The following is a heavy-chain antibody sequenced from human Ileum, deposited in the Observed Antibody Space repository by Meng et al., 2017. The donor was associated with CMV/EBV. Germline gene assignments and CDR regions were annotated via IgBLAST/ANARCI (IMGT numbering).Heavy chain of an antibody. CDR3: ASGFCGSTTCYREFDN. CDR2: ISTRSSSI. CDR1: GLIFTNYN. Sequence: GGPLRPSCAASGLIFTNYNMHWVGQAPGKGLEWVSSISTRSSSIYYADPLKGRFTMSRDNTKSSRYLQMATLRAEDTAVYYCASGFCGSTTCYREFDNWGPGMLVTVSS. J-gene: IGHJ4*02. V-gene: IGHV3-21*01. D-gene: IGHD2-2*01.